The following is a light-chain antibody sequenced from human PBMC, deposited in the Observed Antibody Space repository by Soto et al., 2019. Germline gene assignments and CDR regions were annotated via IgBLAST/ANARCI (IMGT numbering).Light chain of an antibody. Sequence: EIVLTQSPGTLSLSPGERATLSCRASQSVSYYLAWYQQKPGQAPRLLIYDASSRATGVPDRFSGSGSGTDFTLTISRLEPEDFAVYYCQQFGSSPLTFGGGTKV. CDR2: DAS. CDR1: QSVSYY. V-gene: IGKV3-20*01. J-gene: IGKJ4*01. CDR3: QQFGSSPLT.